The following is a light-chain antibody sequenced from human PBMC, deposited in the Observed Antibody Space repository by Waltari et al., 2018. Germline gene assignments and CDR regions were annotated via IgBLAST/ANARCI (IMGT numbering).Light chain of an antibody. V-gene: IGLV7-46*01. CDR3: LLSYAGARV. J-gene: IGLJ3*02. Sequence: QAVVTQEPSLTVSPGGTVTPTCGPSTGPVTNDNFPYGFHRKPGQAPRALIYDGTNRLSWTPARFSGSLVGGKAALTLSGAQPEDEAVYYCLLSYAGARVFGGGTKLTVL. CDR1: TGPVTNDNF. CDR2: DGT.